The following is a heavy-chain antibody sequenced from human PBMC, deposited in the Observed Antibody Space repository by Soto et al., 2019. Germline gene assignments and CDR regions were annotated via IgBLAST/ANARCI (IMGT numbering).Heavy chain of an antibody. Sequence: PSETLSLTCTVSGGSISSSSYYWGWIRQPPGKGLEWIGSIYYSGSTYYNPSLKSRVTISVDTSKNQFSLKLSSVTAADTAVYYCARDSSFGFSHKPKFDYWGQGTLVTVSS. CDR1: GGSISSSSYY. CDR3: ARDSSFGFSHKPKFDY. V-gene: IGHV4-39*02. D-gene: IGHD3-16*01. J-gene: IGHJ4*02. CDR2: IYYSGST.